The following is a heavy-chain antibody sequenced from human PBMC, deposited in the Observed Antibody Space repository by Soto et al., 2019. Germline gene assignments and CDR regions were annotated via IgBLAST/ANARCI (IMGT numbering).Heavy chain of an antibody. CDR1: GGSISSYY. CDR2: IYYSGST. CDR3: ARGLLWDAFDI. J-gene: IGHJ3*02. Sequence: SDTLSLTCTVSGGSISSYYWSWIRQPPGKGLEWIGYIYYSGSTNYNPSLKSRVTISVDTSKNQFSLKLSSVTAADTAVYYCARGLLWDAFDIWGQGTMVTVSS. V-gene: IGHV4-59*01. D-gene: IGHD2-2*01.